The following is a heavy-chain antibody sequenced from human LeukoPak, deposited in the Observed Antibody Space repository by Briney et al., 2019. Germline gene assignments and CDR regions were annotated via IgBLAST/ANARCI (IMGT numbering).Heavy chain of an antibody. CDR3: ARCTTASSGWCNWLDP. Sequence: GGTLRLSCAASGFTFSTYAMSWVRQAPGKGLAWVASVKSDGAGTHYADSVKGRFTISRDNSKNILYLQMNSLRAEDTAIYYCARCTTASSGWCNWLDPWGQGTLVTVSS. CDR2: VKSDGAGT. J-gene: IGHJ5*02. V-gene: IGHV3-23*01. CDR1: GFTFSTYA. D-gene: IGHD3-22*01.